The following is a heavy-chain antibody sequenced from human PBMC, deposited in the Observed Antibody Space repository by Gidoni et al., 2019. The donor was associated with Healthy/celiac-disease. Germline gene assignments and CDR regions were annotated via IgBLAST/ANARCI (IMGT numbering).Heavy chain of an antibody. V-gene: IGHV3-15*01. CDR1: GFTFSNAW. D-gene: IGHD1-26*01. J-gene: IGHJ4*02. Sequence: EVQLVASGGGLVKPGGSLRLFCAASGFTFSNAWMSWVRQAPGKGRGVVGRIKSKTDGGTTDDAATGKGRFTISRDDSKNTLYLQMNSLKTEDTAVYYCTTDPGGSWGQGTLVTVSS. CDR2: IKSKTDGGTT. CDR3: TTDPGGS.